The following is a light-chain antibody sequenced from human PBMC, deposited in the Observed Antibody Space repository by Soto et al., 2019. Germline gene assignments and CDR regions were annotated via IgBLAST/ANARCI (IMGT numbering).Light chain of an antibody. CDR1: QSVSDN. CDR2: GAS. CDR3: QQSNNWPYT. V-gene: IGKV3-15*01. Sequence: EIVMTQSPATLSVSPGERATLSCRASQSVSDNLAWYQQKAGQAPRLLIYGASTRATGIPARFSGSGSGTEFTLTISSLQSEDFGVYYCQQSNNWPYTFGQGTKLDIK. J-gene: IGKJ2*01.